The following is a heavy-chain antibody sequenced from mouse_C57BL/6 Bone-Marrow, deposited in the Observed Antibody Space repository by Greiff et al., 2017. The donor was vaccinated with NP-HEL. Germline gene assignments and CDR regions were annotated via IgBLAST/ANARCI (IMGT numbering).Heavy chain of an antibody. Sequence: QVQLQQPGAELVKPGASVKMSCKASGYTFTSYWITWAKQRPGQGLEWIGDIYPGSGSTNYNEKFKSKATLTVDTSSSTAYMQLISLTSEDSAVYDCARDYDGYYTAWVAYWGKGTLVTVSA. V-gene: IGHV1-55*01. CDR3: ARDYDGYYTAWVAY. CDR2: IYPGSGST. D-gene: IGHD2-3*01. J-gene: IGHJ3*01. CDR1: GYTFTSYW.